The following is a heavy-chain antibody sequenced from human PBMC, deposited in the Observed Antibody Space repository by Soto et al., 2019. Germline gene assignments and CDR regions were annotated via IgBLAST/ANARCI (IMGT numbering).Heavy chain of an antibody. Sequence: ASVRLSWKTPGAAFSSDYINWVRQAHGQGLEWMGVINPHGGSTAYAQKFKGRVTLTRDTSASTVYMEVSSLTSEDTAMYYCARSSGGNFGIIIEGTNWFAPWGQGTLVTVSS. J-gene: IGHJ5*02. V-gene: IGHV1-46*01. CDR2: INPHGGST. CDR3: ARSSGGNFGIIIEGTNWFAP. D-gene: IGHD1-26*01. CDR1: GAAFSSDY.